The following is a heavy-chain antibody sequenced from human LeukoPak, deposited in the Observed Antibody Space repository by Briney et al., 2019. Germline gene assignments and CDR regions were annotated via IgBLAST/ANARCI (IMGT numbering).Heavy chain of an antibody. Sequence: ASVKVSCKASGYTFTSYCMHWVRQAPGQGLEWMGIINPSGGSTSYAQKFQGRVTMTRDTSTSTVYMELSSLRSEDTAVYYCARDPAPHWERRYYFDYWGQGTLVTVSS. J-gene: IGHJ4*02. CDR2: INPSGGST. D-gene: IGHD7-27*01. CDR3: ARDPAPHWERRYYFDY. CDR1: GYTFTSYC. V-gene: IGHV1-46*01.